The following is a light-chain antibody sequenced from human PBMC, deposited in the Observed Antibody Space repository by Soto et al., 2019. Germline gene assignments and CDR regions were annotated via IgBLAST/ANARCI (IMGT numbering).Light chain of an antibody. CDR2: TNN. Sequence: SVQRQPPSASGTPGPRVTISCSGSTSNIGSHSVNWFQHLPGTAPRLLITTNNQRPSGVPARFSGYKSDTSASLVISGLQSEDEAHYYCATWDDNLKGVFGTGTTVTVL. CDR3: ATWDDNLKGV. J-gene: IGLJ1*01. CDR1: TSNIGSHS. V-gene: IGLV1-44*01.